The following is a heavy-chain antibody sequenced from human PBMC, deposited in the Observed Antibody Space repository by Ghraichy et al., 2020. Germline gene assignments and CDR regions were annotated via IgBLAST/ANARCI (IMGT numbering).Heavy chain of an antibody. CDR2: IWYDGSNK. V-gene: IGHV3-33*08. J-gene: IGHJ6*02. CDR3: ARDYRGRGRTRPYYYDGMDV. Sequence: GGSLRLSCAASGFTFSSYGMHWVRQAPGKGLEWVAGIWYDGSNKYYADSVKGRFTISRDNSKNTLYLQMNSLRAEDMAVYYCARDYRGRGRTRPYYYDGMDVWGQGTTVTVPS. D-gene: IGHD3-10*01. CDR1: GFTFSSYG.